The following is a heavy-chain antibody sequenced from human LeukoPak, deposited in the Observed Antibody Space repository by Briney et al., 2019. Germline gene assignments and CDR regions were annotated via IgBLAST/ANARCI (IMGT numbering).Heavy chain of an antibody. CDR1: GFTVSSNY. D-gene: IGHD6-19*01. CDR3: ARTYSSGWRYFDY. Sequence: GGSLRLSCAASGFTVSSNYMNWVRQAPGKGLEWVSSISSSSSYIYYADSVKGRFTISRDNAKNSLYLQMNSLRAEDTAVYYCARTYSSGWRYFDYWGQGTLVTVSS. CDR2: ISSSSSYI. J-gene: IGHJ4*02. V-gene: IGHV3-21*01.